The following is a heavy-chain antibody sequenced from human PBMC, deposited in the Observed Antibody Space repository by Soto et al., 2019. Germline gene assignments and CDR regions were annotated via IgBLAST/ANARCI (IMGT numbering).Heavy chain of an antibody. Sequence: EAQLVESGGGLVQPGGSLRLSCAASGFSFGRFWMSWVRQAPGKGLEWKANINEDGNKKYYVDSVRGRFTNSRDNAKGDLFLQQHNLRVDYTAVYFFAWGLWFTGWYMYHFDSWGQGSLVMFSS. CDR2: INEDGNKK. CDR1: GFSFGRFW. J-gene: IGHJ4*02. CDR3: AWGLWFTGWYMYHFDS. V-gene: IGHV3-7*04. D-gene: IGHD6-19*01.